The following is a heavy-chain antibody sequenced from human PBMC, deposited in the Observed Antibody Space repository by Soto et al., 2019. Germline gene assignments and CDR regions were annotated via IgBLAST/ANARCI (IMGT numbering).Heavy chain of an antibody. D-gene: IGHD2-21*02. CDR1: GFTFSSYA. V-gene: IGHV3-64D*06. J-gene: IGHJ4*02. CDR3: VMAVTVGSFDY. CDR2: ISSNGGST. Sequence: GGSLRLSCSASGFTFSSYAMHWVRQAPGKGLEYVSAISSNGGSTYYADSVKGRFTISRDNSKNTLYLQMSSLRAEDTAVYYCVMAVTVGSFDYWGQGTLVTVSS.